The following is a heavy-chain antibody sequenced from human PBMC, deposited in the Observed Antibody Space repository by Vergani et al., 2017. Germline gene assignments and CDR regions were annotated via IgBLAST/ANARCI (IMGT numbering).Heavy chain of an antibody. V-gene: IGHV4-34*01. CDR2: INHSGST. CDR1: GGSFSDYY. Sequence: QVRLQESGPGLVKPSETLSLTCAVYGGSFSDYYWSWIRQPPGKGLEWIGEINHSGSTNYNPSLKSRVTISVDTSKNQFSLKLSSVTAADTAVYYCARGRITMVRGVMRYFDLWGRGTLVTVSS. D-gene: IGHD3-10*01. CDR3: ARGRITMVRGVMRYFDL. J-gene: IGHJ2*01.